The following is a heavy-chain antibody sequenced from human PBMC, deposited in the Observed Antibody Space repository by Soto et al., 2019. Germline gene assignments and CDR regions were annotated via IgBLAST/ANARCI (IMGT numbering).Heavy chain of an antibody. CDR2: IWYDGSNK. CDR1: GFTFSSYG. Sequence: QVQLVESGGGVVQPGRSLRLSCAASGFTFSSYGMHWVRQAPGKGLEWVAVIWYDGSNKYYADSVKGRFTISRGNSKNTLYLQMNSLRAEDTAVYYCARDGDGYNEYYFDYWGQGTLVTVSS. V-gene: IGHV3-33*01. J-gene: IGHJ4*02. D-gene: IGHD5-12*01. CDR3: ARDGDGYNEYYFDY.